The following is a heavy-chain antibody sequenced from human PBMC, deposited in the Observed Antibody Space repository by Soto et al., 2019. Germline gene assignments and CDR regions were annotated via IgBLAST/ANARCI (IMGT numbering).Heavy chain of an antibody. D-gene: IGHD6-13*01. CDR2: IWYDGSNK. CDR3: ARSQQLDAPAFDI. V-gene: IGHV3-33*01. Sequence: QVQLVESGGGVVQPGRSLRLSCAASGFTFSSYGMHWVRQAPGKGLEWVAVIWYDGSNKYYADSVKGRFTISRDNSKNRLYLQMNSLRAEDTAVYYCARSQQLDAPAFDIWGQGTMVTVSS. CDR1: GFTFSSYG. J-gene: IGHJ3*02.